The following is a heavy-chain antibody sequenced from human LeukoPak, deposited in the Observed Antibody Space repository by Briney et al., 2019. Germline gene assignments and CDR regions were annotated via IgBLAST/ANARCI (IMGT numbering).Heavy chain of an antibody. V-gene: IGHV1-18*01. CDR2: ISTYNGDT. CDR1: GYTFTNYG. CDR3: ALIPYCTTATCYYFDF. J-gene: IGHJ4*02. D-gene: IGHD2-2*01. Sequence: GASVKVSCKASGYTFTNYGISWVGQATGQGLEWMGGISTYNGDTNYAQKLQGRVTMTADTSTSTTYMELRSLRSDDTAVYYCALIPYCTTATCYYFDFWGQGTLVTVSS.